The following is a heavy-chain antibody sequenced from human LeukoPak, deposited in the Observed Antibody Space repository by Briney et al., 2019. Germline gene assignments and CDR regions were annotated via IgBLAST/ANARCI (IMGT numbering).Heavy chain of an antibody. CDR3: AKVPDYYGSGSQFDY. CDR1: GFTFDDYA. V-gene: IGHV3-9*01. Sequence: GGSLRLSCAASGFTFDDYAMHWVRQAPGKGLEWVSGISWKSGSIGYADSVKGRFTISRDNAKNSLYLQMNSLRAEDTALYYCAKVPDYYGSGSQFDYWGQGTLVTVSS. CDR2: ISWKSGSI. J-gene: IGHJ4*02. D-gene: IGHD3-10*01.